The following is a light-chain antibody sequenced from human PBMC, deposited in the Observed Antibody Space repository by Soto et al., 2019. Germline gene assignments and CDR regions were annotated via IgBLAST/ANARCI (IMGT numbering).Light chain of an antibody. CDR1: QSLHSNF. CDR2: SAS. J-gene: IGKJ3*01. Sequence: EIVLTQFPGTLSLSPGERATLSCRASQSLHSNFLGWYQQKPGQAPRLLISSASLRATGFPDRFSGSGSGTDFSLTISRLDPEGFAVYYCRRSGNSPLPFGPGTRVDVK. V-gene: IGKV3-20*01. CDR3: RRSGNSPLP.